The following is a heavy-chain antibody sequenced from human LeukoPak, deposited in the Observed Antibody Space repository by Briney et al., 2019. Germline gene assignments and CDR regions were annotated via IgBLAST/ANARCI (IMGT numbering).Heavy chain of an antibody. V-gene: IGHV3-15*01. CDR3: TTGYNSGSDY. CDR1: GFTFSNAW. J-gene: IGHJ4*02. Sequence: AGGSLRLSCAASGFTFSNAWMSWVRQAPGKGLEWVGRIKTKSDGGTTDYAAPVKGRFTISRDDSKSTLYLQMNSLKTEDTAVYYCTTGYNSGSDYWGQGTLVTVSS. CDR2: IKTKSDGGTT. D-gene: IGHD6-19*01.